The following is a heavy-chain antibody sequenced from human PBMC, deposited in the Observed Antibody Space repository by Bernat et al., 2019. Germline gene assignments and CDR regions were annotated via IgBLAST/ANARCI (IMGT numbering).Heavy chain of an antibody. Sequence: EGQLLESGGGLVQPGGSLRLSCAASGFTFSSYAMSWVRQAPGKGLEWVSAISGSGGSTYYAESVKCRFTITRDNSQNTLSLQMSSLRAEDTAVYYCAKFYTPDQRKNWGEWPSRVNAFDIWGQGTMVTDSS. CDR3: AKFYTPDQRKNWGEWPSRVNAFDI. V-gene: IGHV3-23*01. CDR2: ISGSGGST. J-gene: IGHJ3*02. CDR1: GFTFSSYA. D-gene: IGHD3-16*01.